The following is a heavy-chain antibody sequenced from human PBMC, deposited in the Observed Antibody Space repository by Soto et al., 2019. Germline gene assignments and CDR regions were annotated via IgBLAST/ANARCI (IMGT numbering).Heavy chain of an antibody. V-gene: IGHV3-11*01. CDR2: ISSSDSII. D-gene: IGHD3-22*01. J-gene: IGHJ4*02. CDR3: ARDLGYYDSSGYFDY. CDR1: GFTLSDYS. Sequence: QVQLVESGGGLVKPGGSLRLSCAASGFTLSDYSMRWIRQAPGKGLEWVSYISSSDSIIYYTDSVKGRFTISRDNAKNSLYLQMNSLRAEDTAVYYCARDLGYYDSSGYFDYWGQGTLVTVSS.